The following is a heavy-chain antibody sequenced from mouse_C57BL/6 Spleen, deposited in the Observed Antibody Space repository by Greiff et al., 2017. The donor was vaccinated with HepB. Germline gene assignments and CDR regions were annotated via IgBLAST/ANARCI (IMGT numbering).Heavy chain of an antibody. Sequence: EVQLVESGGDLVKPGGSLKLSCAASGFTFSSYGMSWVRQTPDKRLEWVATISSGGSYTYYPDSVKGRFTISRDNAKNTLYRQMSSLKAEDTAMYYCARPPYYYGPGYIDVWGTGTTVTVSS. CDR2: ISSGGSYT. V-gene: IGHV5-6*01. J-gene: IGHJ1*03. D-gene: IGHD1-1*01. CDR1: GFTFSSYG. CDR3: ARPPYYYGPGYIDV.